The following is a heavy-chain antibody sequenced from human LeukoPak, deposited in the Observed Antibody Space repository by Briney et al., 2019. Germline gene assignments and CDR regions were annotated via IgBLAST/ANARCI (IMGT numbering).Heavy chain of an antibody. J-gene: IGHJ4*02. Sequence: PGGSLRLSCAASRFTFSSYTMNWVRQAPGKGLEWVSYISISGNIIYYADSVKGRFTISRDNAKSSLYLQMDSLRAEDTAVYYCARRGIQLWPHDDYWGQGTLVTVSS. CDR2: ISISGNII. D-gene: IGHD5-18*01. V-gene: IGHV3-48*01. CDR3: ARRGIQLWPHDDY. CDR1: RFTFSSYT.